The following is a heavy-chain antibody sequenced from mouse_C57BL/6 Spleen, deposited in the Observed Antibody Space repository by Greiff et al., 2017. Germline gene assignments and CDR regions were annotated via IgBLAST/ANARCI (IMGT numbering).Heavy chain of an antibody. Sequence: EVQLVESGPGMVKPSQSLSLTCTVTGYSITSGYDWHWIRHFPGNKLEWMGYISYSGSTNYNPSLKSRISITHDPSKNHFFLKLNSVTTEDTATYYCARGEDYGNSFAYWGQGTLVTVSA. CDR1: GYSITSGYD. V-gene: IGHV3-1*01. J-gene: IGHJ3*01. CDR3: ARGEDYGNSFAY. CDR2: ISYSGST. D-gene: IGHD2-1*01.